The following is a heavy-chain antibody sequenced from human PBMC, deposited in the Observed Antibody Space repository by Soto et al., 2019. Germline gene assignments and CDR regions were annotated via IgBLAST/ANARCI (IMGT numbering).Heavy chain of an antibody. CDR1: GFTFSSYA. D-gene: IGHD3-10*01. CDR3: ANKPGCYGGPIDY. J-gene: IGHJ4*02. V-gene: IGHV3-23*01. Sequence: EVQLLESGGGLVQPGGSLRLSCAASGFTFSSYAMSWVRQAPGKGLEWVSAISGSGGSTYYADSVKGRFTISRDNSKNTRYLQMNTLRADDTAVYYCANKPGCYGGPIDYWGQGTLVTVSS. CDR2: ISGSGGST.